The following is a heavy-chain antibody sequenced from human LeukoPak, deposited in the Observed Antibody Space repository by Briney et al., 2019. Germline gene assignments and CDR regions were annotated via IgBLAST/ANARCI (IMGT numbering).Heavy chain of an antibody. CDR2: IYSGGST. J-gene: IGHJ6*03. V-gene: IGHV3-66*01. CDR1: GFTLSSNY. CDR3: AGEFRSGSWDYYYMDV. D-gene: IGHD3-10*01. Sequence: GGSLRLSCAASGFTLSSNYMSWVRQAPGKGLEWVSVIYSGGSTYYADSVKGRFTISRDNSKNTLYLQMNSLRAEDTAVYYCAGEFRSGSWDYYYMDVWGKGATVTISS.